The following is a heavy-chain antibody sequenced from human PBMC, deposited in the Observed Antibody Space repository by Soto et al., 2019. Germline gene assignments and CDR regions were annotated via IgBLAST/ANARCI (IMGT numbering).Heavy chain of an antibody. J-gene: IGHJ4*02. Sequence: PGGSLRLSCVGSAFTFSNYGMHWVRQPPGKGLEWVALISDDGDKRYYADSVRGRLIISRDNSKDTLYLQMNSLGPDDTAVYFCAKARVRIVGANSFDYWGQGTPVTVSS. D-gene: IGHD1-26*01. CDR3: AKARVRIVGANSFDY. CDR1: AFTFSNYG. V-gene: IGHV3-30*18. CDR2: ISDDGDKR.